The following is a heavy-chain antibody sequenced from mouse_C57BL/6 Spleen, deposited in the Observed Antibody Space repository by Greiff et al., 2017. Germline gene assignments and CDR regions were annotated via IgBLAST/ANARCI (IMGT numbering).Heavy chain of an antibody. Sequence: EVKVVESGPGMVKPSQTLSLTCTVTGYSITSGYDWHWIRHFPGNKLEWMGYISYSGSTNYNPSLKSRISITHDTSKKHFLLKLNSVTTEDTATYYCARGTGTWFAYWGQGTLVTVSA. V-gene: IGHV3-1*01. CDR1: GYSITSGYD. J-gene: IGHJ3*01. CDR3: ARGTGTWFAY. D-gene: IGHD4-1*01. CDR2: ISYSGST.